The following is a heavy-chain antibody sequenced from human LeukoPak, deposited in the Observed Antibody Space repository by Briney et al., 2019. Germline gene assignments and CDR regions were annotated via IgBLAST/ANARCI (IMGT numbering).Heavy chain of an antibody. CDR1: GFTFRNYW. D-gene: IGHD1-7*01. V-gene: IGHV3-7*04. CDR2: IKPDGSEN. CDR3: ARVVGTDEGADY. Sequence: GGSLRLSCAASGFTFRNYWMNWVRQAPGKGLEWVANIKPDGSENRYVDSVKGRFTISRDNAKNSLYLQMNSLRAEDTAVYYCARVVGTDEGADYWGQGTLVTVSS. J-gene: IGHJ4*02.